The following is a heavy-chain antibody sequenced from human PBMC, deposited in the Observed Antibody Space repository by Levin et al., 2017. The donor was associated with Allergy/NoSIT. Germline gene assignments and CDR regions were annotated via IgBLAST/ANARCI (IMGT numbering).Heavy chain of an antibody. J-gene: IGHJ3*02. CDR3: AVFSLRYGAFDI. V-gene: IGHV4-34*01. CDR1: GGSFGGYY. CDR2: INHRGST. D-gene: IGHD4-17*01. Sequence: SETLSLTCAMYGGSFGGYYWSWLRQPPGKGLEWIGEINHRGSTTYNPSLKSRVTISIDTFRNQFSVRLNSVTAADTAVYYCAVFSLRYGAFDIWGQGTMVTVSS.